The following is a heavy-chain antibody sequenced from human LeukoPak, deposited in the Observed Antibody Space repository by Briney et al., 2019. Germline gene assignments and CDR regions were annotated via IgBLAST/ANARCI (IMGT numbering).Heavy chain of an antibody. D-gene: IGHD3-10*01. J-gene: IGHJ4*02. CDR1: GFTFRDYD. CDR2: ISSSDRTI. CDR3: ARGATYGSGSSFDY. V-gene: IGHV3-11*01. Sequence: PGGSLRLSCAASGFTFRDYDMTWIRQAPGKGLEWVSYISSSDRTIYNAESVKGRFTISRDNAKNSLYLQMNSLSAEDTAVYYCARGATYGSGSSFDYWGQGTLVTVSS.